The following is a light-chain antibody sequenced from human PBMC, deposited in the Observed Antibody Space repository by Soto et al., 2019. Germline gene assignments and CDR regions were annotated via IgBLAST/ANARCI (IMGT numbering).Light chain of an antibody. CDR2: EVS. V-gene: IGLV2-8*01. CDR1: SSDVGAYNY. Sequence: QSALTQPPSASGSPGQSVTISCTGTSSDVGAYNYVSWYQQHPGKAPKLMIYEVSNRPSGVPDRFSGSKSGNTASLTVSGVQAEDEADYYCSSYADSNSWVFGGGTKLTVL. J-gene: IGLJ3*02. CDR3: SSYADSNSWV.